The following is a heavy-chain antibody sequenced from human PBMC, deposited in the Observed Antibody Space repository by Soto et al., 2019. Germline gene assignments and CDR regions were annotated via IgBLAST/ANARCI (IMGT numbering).Heavy chain of an antibody. CDR3: ARGAQWEPSSRYFDY. D-gene: IGHD1-26*01. J-gene: IGHJ4*02. CDR1: GYTFTDYG. CDR2: ISGYNGNS. Sequence: ASVKVSCKASGYTFTDYGIIWVRQAPGQGLEWMGWISGYNGNSHSAQNLQDRVTMTTDTSTSTAFMELRSLRSDDTAVYFCARGAQWEPSSRYFDYWGQGTLVTVSS. V-gene: IGHV1-18*01.